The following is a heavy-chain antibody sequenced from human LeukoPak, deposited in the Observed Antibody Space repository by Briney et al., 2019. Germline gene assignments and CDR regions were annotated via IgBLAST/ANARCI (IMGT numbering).Heavy chain of an antibody. Sequence: SETLSLTCTVSGGSISPYYWSWSRQPPGKGLEWIGYVHYSGSTKYNPSLKSRVTISVDTSKNQFSLKLTSVTAADTAVFYCARLFSQVTGSYFDYWGQGTLVTVSS. CDR3: ARLFSQVTGSYFDY. J-gene: IGHJ4*02. CDR2: VHYSGST. D-gene: IGHD2-8*02. V-gene: IGHV4-59*08. CDR1: GGSISPYY.